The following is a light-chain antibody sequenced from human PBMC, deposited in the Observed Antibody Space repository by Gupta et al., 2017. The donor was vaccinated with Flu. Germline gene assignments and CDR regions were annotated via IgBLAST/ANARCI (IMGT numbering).Light chain of an antibody. CDR2: AKN. Sequence: SSQPTQDPAASVALGPTVRITCPGASLRNSYASCYQQKPGQAPALILYAKNIRHSGTPVPFSCSSSRNAASLTMTMSQAEDEADYYYNCPDSTNNHQAVFGGGTKLTVL. V-gene: IGLV3-19*01. CDR3: NCPDSTNNHQAV. J-gene: IGLJ2*01. CDR1: SLRNSY.